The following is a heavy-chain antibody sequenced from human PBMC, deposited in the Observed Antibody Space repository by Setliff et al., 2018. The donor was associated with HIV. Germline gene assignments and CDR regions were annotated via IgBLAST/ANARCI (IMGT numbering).Heavy chain of an antibody. V-gene: IGHV4-59*01. J-gene: IGHJ3*02. CDR1: GGSISGYY. D-gene: IGHD6-13*01. CDR2: ITYSGST. CDR3: ASHAPYTSSWNAAAFDI. Sequence: LSLTCTVSGGSISGYYWSWIRQPPGKGLEWIGYITYSGSTKYNPSLKSRVTISIDTSKNQFSLKLSSVTPADTAVYYCASHAPYTSSWNAAAFDIWGQGTMVTVSS.